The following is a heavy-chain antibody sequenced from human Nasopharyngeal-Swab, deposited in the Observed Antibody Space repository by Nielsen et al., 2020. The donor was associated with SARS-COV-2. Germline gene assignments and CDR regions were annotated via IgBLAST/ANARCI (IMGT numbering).Heavy chain of an antibody. CDR2: IWYDGSNK. D-gene: IGHD3-9*01. CDR3: ARDTLYYDILTGYFERYYYYGMDV. CDR1: GFTFSSYG. Sequence: GESLKISCAASGFTFSSYGMYWVRQAPGKGLEWVAVIWYDGSNKYYADSVKGRFTISRDNSKNTLYLQMNSLRAEDTAVYYCARDTLYYDILTGYFERYYYYGMDVWGQGTTVTVS. J-gene: IGHJ6*02. V-gene: IGHV3-33*01.